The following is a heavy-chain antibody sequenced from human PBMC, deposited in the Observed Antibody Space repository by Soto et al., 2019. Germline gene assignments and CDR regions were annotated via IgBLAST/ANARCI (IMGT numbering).Heavy chain of an antibody. J-gene: IGHJ4*02. CDR3: ANRDPVEMAPIGAFNC. V-gene: IGHV3-23*01. D-gene: IGHD3-16*01. CDR1: GVTLTNVW. CDR2: ISGTGGRT. Sequence: GGSLRLSCAVSGVTLTNVWMNWVRQAPGKGPEWVSSISGTGGRTYYADSVKGRFTVSRDNSRNTVYLQMNSLRADDTAVYYCANRDPVEMAPIGAFNCRGQGTLVTVSS.